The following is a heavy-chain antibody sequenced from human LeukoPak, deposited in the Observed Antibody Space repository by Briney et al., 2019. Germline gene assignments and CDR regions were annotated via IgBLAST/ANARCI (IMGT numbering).Heavy chain of an antibody. CDR1: GFTFSTYA. D-gene: IGHD5-18*01. CDR3: ARVDGAMGSLDY. J-gene: IGHJ4*02. CDR2: IWYDGSNK. Sequence: GGSLRLSCAASGFTFSTYAMHWVRPAAGKGLEGVAVIWYDGSNKNYVDSVKGRFTISRDNAKNTLYLQMNSLRAEDTAVYYCARVDGAMGSLDYWGQGMLVTVSS. V-gene: IGHV3-33*01.